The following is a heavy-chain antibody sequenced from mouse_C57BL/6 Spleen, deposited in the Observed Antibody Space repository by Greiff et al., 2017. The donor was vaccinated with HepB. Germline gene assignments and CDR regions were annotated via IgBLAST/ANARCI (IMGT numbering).Heavy chain of an antibody. D-gene: IGHD1-1*01. Sequence: QVQLQQSGPELVKPGASVKISCKASGYAFSSSWMNWVKQRPGKGLEWIGRIYPGDGDTNYNGKFKGKATLTADKSSSTAYMQLSSLTSEDSAVYFCARHYGSSPWYFDVWGTGTTVTVSS. CDR3: ARHYGSSPWYFDV. J-gene: IGHJ1*03. CDR1: GYAFSSSW. CDR2: IYPGDGDT. V-gene: IGHV1-82*01.